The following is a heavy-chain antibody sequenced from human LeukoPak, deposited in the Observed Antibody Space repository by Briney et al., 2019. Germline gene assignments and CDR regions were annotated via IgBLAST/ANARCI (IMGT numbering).Heavy chain of an antibody. J-gene: IGHJ4*02. V-gene: IGHV3-7*01. Sequence: GGSLRLSCAASGFTFSSYEMNWVRQAPGKGLEWVANIKQDGSEKYYVDSVKGQFTISRDNAKNSLYLQMNSLRADDTAVYYCARRFGYYGSGSHYNFDYWGQGTLVTVSS. D-gene: IGHD3-10*01. CDR3: ARRFGYYGSGSHYNFDY. CDR1: GFTFSSYE. CDR2: IKQDGSEK.